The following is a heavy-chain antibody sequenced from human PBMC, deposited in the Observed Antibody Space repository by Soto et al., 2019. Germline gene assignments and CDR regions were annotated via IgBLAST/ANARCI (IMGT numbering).Heavy chain of an antibody. V-gene: IGHV3-23*01. CDR1: GFTFSTYA. J-gene: IGHJ1*01. D-gene: IGHD2-21*01. CDR2: ISGSGSSST. Sequence: PWGSLRISCASSGFTFSTYAMSWVRQAPGKGLDWVSAISGSGSSSTYYADSVKGRFTISRDNSKNTLYLQMNSLRAEDTAVYYCAKDPIVGPDHYFNHWGQGTLVTVSS. CDR3: AKDPIVGPDHYFNH.